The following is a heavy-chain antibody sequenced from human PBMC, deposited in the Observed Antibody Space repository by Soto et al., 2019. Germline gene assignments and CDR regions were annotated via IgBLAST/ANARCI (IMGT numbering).Heavy chain of an antibody. V-gene: IGHV4-61*01. J-gene: IGHJ3*02. CDR3: AIVGATRGAFDS. CDR2: IYYSGST. CDR1: GGSVSSGSYY. D-gene: IGHD1-26*01. Sequence: SETLSLTCTVSGGSVSSGSYYWSWIRQPPGKGLEWIGYIYYSGSTNYNPSLKSRVTISVDTSKNQFSLKLSSVTAADTAVYYCAIVGATRGAFDSCGQGTMVTVSS.